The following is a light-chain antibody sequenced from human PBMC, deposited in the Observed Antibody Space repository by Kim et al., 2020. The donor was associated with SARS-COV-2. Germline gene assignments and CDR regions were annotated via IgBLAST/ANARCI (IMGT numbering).Light chain of an antibody. V-gene: IGKV1-9*01. CDR2: AAS. CDR1: QGIISY. J-gene: IGKJ4*01. Sequence: DIQLTQSPSFLSASVGDRVTITCRASQGIISYLAWYQQKPGKAPNLLIYAASTLLSGVPSRFSGSGSGTEFTLTISSLQPEDFATYYCQQLNSYPRTFGGGTKVDIK. CDR3: QQLNSYPRT.